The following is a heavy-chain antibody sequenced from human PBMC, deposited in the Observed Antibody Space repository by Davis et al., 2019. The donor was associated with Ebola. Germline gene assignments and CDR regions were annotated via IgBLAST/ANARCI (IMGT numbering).Heavy chain of an antibody. CDR3: ANYDSSGYYRAEDY. J-gene: IGHJ4*02. D-gene: IGHD3-22*01. Sequence: PGGSLRLSCAASGFTVSTNSMSWVRQAPGKGLEWVSVIYSGGATSYADSVKGRFTISRDNSKNTLYLQMNSLRAEDTAVYYCANYDSSGYYRAEDYWGQGTLVTVSS. V-gene: IGHV3-53*05. CDR1: GFTVSTNS. CDR2: IYSGGAT.